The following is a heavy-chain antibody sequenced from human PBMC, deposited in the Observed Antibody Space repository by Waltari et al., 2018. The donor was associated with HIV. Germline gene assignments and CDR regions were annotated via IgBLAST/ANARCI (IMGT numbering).Heavy chain of an antibody. V-gene: IGHV4-39*01. CDR1: GGSISSSSYY. CDR3: AGLSGYVWSSYHLAMDV. CDR2: IYYSGST. J-gene: IGHJ6*02. D-gene: IGHD3-3*01. Sequence: QLQLQESGTGLVKPSETLSLTCTVSGGSISSSSYYWGWIRQPPGKGLEWIGSIYYSGSTYYNPSLKTRVTISVDTSKNLFAPELTSVTAVDTAVYYCAGLSGYVWSSYHLAMDVWGQGTTVTVSS.